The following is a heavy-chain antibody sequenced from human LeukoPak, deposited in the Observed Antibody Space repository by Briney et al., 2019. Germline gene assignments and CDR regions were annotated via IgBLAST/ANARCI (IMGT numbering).Heavy chain of an antibody. CDR1: GFTFSNYA. CDR3: AKDYYGRSGLYYHSDY. J-gene: IGHJ4*02. V-gene: IGHV3-23*01. CDR2: ISASGDRT. D-gene: IGHD3-22*01. Sequence: GGSLRLSCAASGFTFSNYAVSWVRQAPGKGPEWVSTISASGDRTFYADSVKGRFTISRDNSKSTLYLQMDSLRAEDTAVYSCAKDYYGRSGLYYHSDYWGQGTLVTVSS.